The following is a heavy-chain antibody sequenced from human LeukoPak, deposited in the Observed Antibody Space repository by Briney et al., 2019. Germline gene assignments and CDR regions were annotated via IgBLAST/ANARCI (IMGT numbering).Heavy chain of an antibody. D-gene: IGHD1-14*01. J-gene: IGHJ4*02. CDR2: IGPTGSDR. CDR3: ATETNGRHYDY. V-gene: IGHV3-21*06. CDR1: GLTFSTSG. Sequence: KPGGSLRLSCTASGLTFSTSGFNWVRQAPGKGMEWVASIGPTGSDRYHADSIKGRFTISRDNANNFLYLQMNSLRAEDTAVYYCATETNGRHYDYWGQGTLLTVSS.